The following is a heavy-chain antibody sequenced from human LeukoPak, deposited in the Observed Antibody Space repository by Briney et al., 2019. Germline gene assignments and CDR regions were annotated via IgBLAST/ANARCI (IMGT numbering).Heavy chain of an antibody. D-gene: IGHD2-15*01. J-gene: IGHJ6*03. CDR2: IYPGDSDT. Sequence: GESLKISCKGSGYSFTSYWIGWVRQMPGKGLEWMGIIYPGDSDTRYSPSFQGQVTISADKSISTAYLQWSSLKASDTAMYYCAILNPLGYCSGGSCYSDYVDVWGKGTTVTVSS. CDR3: AILNPLGYCSGGSCYSDYVDV. V-gene: IGHV5-51*01. CDR1: GYSFTSYW.